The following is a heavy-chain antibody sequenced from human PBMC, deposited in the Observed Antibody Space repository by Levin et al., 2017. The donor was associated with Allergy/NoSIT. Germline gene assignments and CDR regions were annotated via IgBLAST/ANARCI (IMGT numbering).Heavy chain of an antibody. V-gene: IGHV1-18*01. CDR1: GYTFTDYG. Sequence: GASVKVSCKTSGYTFTDYGITWMRQAPGQGLEWVGGVSTYNDNTKYAQKLQGRVTMTTDTSTSTAYMDLRSLRSDDTAVYYCARGKSGDPPPNYDYWGQGTLVTVSS. CDR3: ARGKSGDPPPNYDY. CDR2: VSTYNDNT. D-gene: IGHD3-10*01. J-gene: IGHJ4*02.